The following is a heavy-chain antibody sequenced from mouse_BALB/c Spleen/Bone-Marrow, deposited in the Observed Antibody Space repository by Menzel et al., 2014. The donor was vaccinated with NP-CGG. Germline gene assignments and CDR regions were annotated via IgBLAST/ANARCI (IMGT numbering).Heavy chain of an antibody. J-gene: IGHJ1*01. CDR2: IDPANGYS. Sequence: VQLQQPGAELVKPGASVKLSCTASGFNIKDTYMHWVKQRPEQGLEWIGRIDPANGYSIYDPKFQGKATITADTTSNTAHPQLSSLTSEDTAVYYCALITTATFSYWYFDVWGAGTTVTVSS. V-gene: IGHV14-3*02. CDR3: ALITTATFSYWYFDV. D-gene: IGHD1-2*01. CDR1: GFNIKDTY.